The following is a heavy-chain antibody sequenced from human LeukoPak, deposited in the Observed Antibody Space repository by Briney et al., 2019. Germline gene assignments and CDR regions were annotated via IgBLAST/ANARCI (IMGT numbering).Heavy chain of an antibody. J-gene: IGHJ5*02. V-gene: IGHV4-59*01. CDR1: GGSISSYY. D-gene: IGHD3-9*01. CDR2: IYYSGST. Sequence: SETLSLTCTVSGGSISSYYWSWIRQPPGKGLEWIGYIYYSGSTNYNPSLKSRVTISADTSKNQFSLKLSSVTAADTAVYYCAMHHYYDILAGYYIGWFDPWGQGTLVTVSS. CDR3: AMHHYYDILAGYYIGWFDP.